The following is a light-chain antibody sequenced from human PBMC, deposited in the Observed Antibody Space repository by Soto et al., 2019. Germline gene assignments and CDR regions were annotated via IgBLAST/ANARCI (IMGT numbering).Light chain of an antibody. Sequence: EIVLTQSPATLSLSPGERATLSCGASQSVRSSYLAWYRQKPGLAPRLLIYDASSRSTDIPDRFSGSGSGTDFTHTISLLEPEDFAVYYCQQYCMSPYTFGQGTKRAIK. V-gene: IGKV3D-20*01. CDR2: DAS. J-gene: IGKJ2*01. CDR1: QSVRSSY. CDR3: QQYCMSPYT.